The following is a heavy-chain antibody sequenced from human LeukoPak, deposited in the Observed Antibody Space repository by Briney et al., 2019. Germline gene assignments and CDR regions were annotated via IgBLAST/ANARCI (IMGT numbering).Heavy chain of an antibody. D-gene: IGHD2-2*01. Sequence: SETLSLTCTVSGGTLSSYNWSWIRQPPGKGREWSGDIYYSGSTNYNLSIKSRVNISVDTSNNQFSLTLSSVTAADTDVYYRARDRKDIIVVPAATHYYYYYGMDVWGQGTTVTVCS. J-gene: IGHJ6*02. CDR2: IYYSGST. CDR3: ARDRKDIIVVPAATHYYYYYGMDV. CDR1: GGTLSSYN. V-gene: IGHV4-59*01.